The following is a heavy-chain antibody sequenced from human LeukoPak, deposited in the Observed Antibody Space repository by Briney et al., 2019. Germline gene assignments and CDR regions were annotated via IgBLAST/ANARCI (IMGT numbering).Heavy chain of an antibody. V-gene: IGHV4-30-2*01. J-gene: IGHJ4*02. CDR1: GDFISSGDHY. D-gene: IGHD3-22*01. CDR3: AGSFYYDSSGSYLY. CDR2: IYHSGST. Sequence: PSETLSLTCTVSGDFISSGDHYWNWIRQPPGKGLEWIGYIYHSGSTYYNPSLKSRVTISVDRSKNQFSLKLSSVTAADTAVYYCAGSFYYDSSGSYLYWGQGTLVTVSS.